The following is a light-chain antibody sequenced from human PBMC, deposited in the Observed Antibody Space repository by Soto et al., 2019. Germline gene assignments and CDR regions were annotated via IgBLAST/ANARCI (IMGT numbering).Light chain of an antibody. CDR2: GAS. V-gene: IGKV1-27*01. J-gene: IGKJ1*01. Sequence: DIQMTQSPSSLSASVGDRVTITCRASQGISDFLAWYQQRPGKVPKLLIYGASTLQSGVPSRFSGSGSGTDFTLTISSLQPEDVATYYCQKYNSAPRTFGQGTKVEIK. CDR1: QGISDF. CDR3: QKYNSAPRT.